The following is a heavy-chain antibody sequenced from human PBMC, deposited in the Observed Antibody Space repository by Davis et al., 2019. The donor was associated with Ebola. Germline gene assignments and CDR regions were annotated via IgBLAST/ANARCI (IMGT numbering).Heavy chain of an antibody. J-gene: IGHJ5*02. Sequence: GSLRLSCTVPGCSTNSYYWTWIRQPPGKGLEWIGYISYSGTINYNPSLKSRVTISVDTSKNQFSLKLCSVTAADTAVYYCARSLYPGYDGGLLWFAPWGQGTLVTVSS. D-gene: IGHD3-10*01. CDR2: ISYSGTI. CDR3: ARSLYPGYDGGLLWFAP. CDR1: GCSTNSYY. V-gene: IGHV4-59*01.